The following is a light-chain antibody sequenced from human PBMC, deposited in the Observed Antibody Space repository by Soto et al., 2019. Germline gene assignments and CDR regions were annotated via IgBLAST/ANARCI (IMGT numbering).Light chain of an antibody. V-gene: IGKV1-33*01. Sequence: DIQMTQSPSSLSASVGDRVTITCQASQDISNYLNWYQQKPGKAPKLLLYDASNLETGVPSRFSGSGSETDFTFPISSLQPEDIATYSCQQYDNLPLTFGPGTKVDIK. CDR3: QQYDNLPLT. CDR2: DAS. J-gene: IGKJ3*01. CDR1: QDISNY.